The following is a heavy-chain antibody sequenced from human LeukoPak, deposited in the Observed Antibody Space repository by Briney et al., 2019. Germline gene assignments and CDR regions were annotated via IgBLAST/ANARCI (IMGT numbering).Heavy chain of an antibody. V-gene: IGHV3-53*04. CDR3: ARAGVENAFDI. CDR2: IYSGGGT. CDR1: GFSVSNNY. J-gene: IGHJ3*02. Sequence: GGSLRLSCAASGFSVSNNYMNWVRQAPGKGLEWVSVIYSGGGTYYADSVKGRFTISRHNSNNTLYLQMNSPKPEDTAVYYCARAGVENAFDIWGRGTMVTVSS.